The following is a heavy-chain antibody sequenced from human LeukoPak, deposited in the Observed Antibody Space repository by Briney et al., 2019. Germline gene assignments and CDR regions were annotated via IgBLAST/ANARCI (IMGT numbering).Heavy chain of an antibody. Sequence: PGRSLRLSCAASGFTFSSYAMHWVRQAPGKGLEWVAVISYDGSNKYYADSVKGRFTISRDNSKNTLYLQMNSLRAEDTAVYYRARCEAPIYGDYIGWFDPWGQGTLVTVSS. V-gene: IGHV3-30-3*01. CDR2: ISYDGSNK. CDR1: GFTFSSYA. CDR3: ARCEAPIYGDYIGWFDP. D-gene: IGHD4-17*01. J-gene: IGHJ5*02.